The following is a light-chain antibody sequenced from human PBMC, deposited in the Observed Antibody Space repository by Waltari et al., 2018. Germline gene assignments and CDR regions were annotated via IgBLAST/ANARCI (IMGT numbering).Light chain of an antibody. CDR2: ATS. CDR1: QSVGSY. Sequence: DIQMTQSPSSLSASVGYRVTITCRASQSVGSYLNWYQHKPGEAPKLLIYATSTLQTGVPSRFSGSGYGTDFTLTITSLQAEDFSSYYCQQSHSAPYTFGQGTNLQI. CDR3: QQSHSAPYT. V-gene: IGKV1-39*01. J-gene: IGKJ2*01.